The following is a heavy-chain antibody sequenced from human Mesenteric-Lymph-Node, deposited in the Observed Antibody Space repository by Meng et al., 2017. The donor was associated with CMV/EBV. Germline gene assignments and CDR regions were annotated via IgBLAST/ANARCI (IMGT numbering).Heavy chain of an antibody. J-gene: IGHJ4*02. D-gene: IGHD6-13*01. V-gene: IGHV3-15*01. CDR2: IKSKTDGGTT. CDR1: GFTFSNAW. CDR3: TTWGAAADFDY. Sequence: CAASGFTFSNAWMSWVRQAPGKGLEWVGRIKSKTDGGTTDYAAPVKGRFTISRDDSKNTLYLQMNSLKTEDTAVYYCTTWGAAADFDYWGQGTLVTVSS.